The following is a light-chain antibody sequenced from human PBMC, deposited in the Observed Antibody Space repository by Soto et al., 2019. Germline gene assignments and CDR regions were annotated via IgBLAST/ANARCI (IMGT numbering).Light chain of an antibody. CDR2: GNS. Sequence: QSVLTQPPSVSGAPGQRVIISCTGSSSNIGAGYDVHWYQQLPGTAPKFLIYGNSNRPSGVPDRFSGSKSGTSASLAITGLQAEDEAVDYCQSYDSSLSGSVFGGGTKVTVL. J-gene: IGLJ2*01. V-gene: IGLV1-40*01. CDR3: QSYDSSLSGSV. CDR1: SSNIGAGYD.